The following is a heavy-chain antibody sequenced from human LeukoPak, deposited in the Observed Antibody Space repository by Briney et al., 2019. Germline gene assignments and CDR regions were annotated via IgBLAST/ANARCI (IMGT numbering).Heavy chain of an antibody. CDR2: ISPGGIP. J-gene: IGHJ5*02. D-gene: IGHD3-16*01. V-gene: IGHV4-4*02. CDR1: GGSSSDW. CDR3: AQNWGS. Sequence: SETQSLTCAVSGGSSSDWRSWVRQPPGKGLEWIGEISPGGIPTYNPSLKSRVTISLDKSKNHFSLHLNSVTAADTAVYYCAQNWGSWGQGTLVTVSS.